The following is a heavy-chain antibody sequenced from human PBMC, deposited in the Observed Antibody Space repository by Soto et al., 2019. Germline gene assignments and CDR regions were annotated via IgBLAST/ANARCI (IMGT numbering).Heavy chain of an antibody. CDR2: IYWDDDK. Sequence: QITLKESGPTLVKPTQTLTLTCTFSGFSFNTSGEGVGWIRQPPGKALEWLALIYWDDDKRSSPSLERRLTITKDTSKNEVVLTMTNMDSVDTATYYCAHRRWRYCTGTSCYWFDPWGPGTLVTVSS. D-gene: IGHD2-2*01. CDR1: GFSFNTSGEG. J-gene: IGHJ5*02. CDR3: AHRRWRYCTGTSCYWFDP. V-gene: IGHV2-5*02.